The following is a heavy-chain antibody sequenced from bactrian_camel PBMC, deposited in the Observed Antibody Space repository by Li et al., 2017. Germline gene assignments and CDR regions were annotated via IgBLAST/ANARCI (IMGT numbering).Heavy chain of an antibody. V-gene: IGHV3S53*01. J-gene: IGHJ6*01. D-gene: IGHD1*01. CDR3: AAGRWVANDCIGFAF. CDR1: GYPISSKC. Sequence: HVQLVESGGGSVQAGGSLRLSCAVSGYPISSKCMAWFRQAGGKEREGVAAIDADGRTTYADSAKGRFTISQDNVKNTVYLQMDSLKPEDTAMYYCAAGRWVANDCIGFAFWAQGTQVTVS. CDR2: IDADGRT.